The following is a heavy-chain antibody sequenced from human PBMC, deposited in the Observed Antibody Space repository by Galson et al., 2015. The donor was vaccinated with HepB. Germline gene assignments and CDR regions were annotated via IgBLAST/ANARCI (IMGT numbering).Heavy chain of an antibody. CDR2: IYYSGDT. J-gene: IGHJ4*02. D-gene: IGHD3-16*01. CDR1: GGSISSISYS. CDR3: ARHVGGHTTPFDY. V-gene: IGHV4-39*01. Sequence: ETLSLTCTVSGGSISSISYSWGWVRQPPGKGLEWIGTIYYSGDTYYNPSLKSRVTISIDTSKNRFPLRLTSVSAADTAIYYCARHVGGHTTPFDYWGQGTLVTVSS.